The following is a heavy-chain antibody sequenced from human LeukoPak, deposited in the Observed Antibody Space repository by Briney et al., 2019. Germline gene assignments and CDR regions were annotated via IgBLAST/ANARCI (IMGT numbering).Heavy chain of an antibody. Sequence: PSQTLSLTCAVYGGSFSGYYWSWIRQPPGKGLEWIGEINHSGSTNYNPSLKSRVTISVDTSKNQFSLKLGSVTAADTAVYYCARGGRGYSYGPFDYWGQGTLVTVSS. D-gene: IGHD5-18*01. CDR3: ARGGRGYSYGPFDY. CDR1: GGSFSGYY. V-gene: IGHV4-34*01. J-gene: IGHJ4*02. CDR2: INHSGST.